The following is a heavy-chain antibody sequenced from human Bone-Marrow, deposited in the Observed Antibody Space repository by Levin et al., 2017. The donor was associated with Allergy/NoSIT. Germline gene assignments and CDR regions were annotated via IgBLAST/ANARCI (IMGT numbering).Heavy chain of an antibody. J-gene: IGHJ4*02. CDR1: GYTFTGYY. V-gene: IGHV1-2*06. CDR2: INPNSGGT. Sequence: AASVKVSCKASGYTFTGYYMHWVRQAPGQGLEWMGRINPNSGGTNYAQKFQGRVTMTRDTSISTAYMELSRLRSDDTAVYYCARGEGGYCSGGSCMEVFFDYWGQGTLVTVSS. CDR3: ARGEGGYCSGGSCMEVFFDY. D-gene: IGHD2-15*01.